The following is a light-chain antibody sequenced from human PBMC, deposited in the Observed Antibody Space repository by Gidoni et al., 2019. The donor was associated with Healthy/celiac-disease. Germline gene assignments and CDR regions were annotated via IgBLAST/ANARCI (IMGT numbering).Light chain of an antibody. CDR2: EVS. CDR1: SSDVGGYNY. V-gene: IGLV2-14*01. J-gene: IGLJ3*02. CDR3: SSYTSSSTHWV. Sequence: QSALTQPASVSESPGQSITISCTGTSSDVGGYNYVSWYQQHPGKAPKLMIYEVSHRPSGVSNRFSGSKSGNTASLTISGLQAEDEADYYCSSYTSSSTHWVFGGGTKLTVL.